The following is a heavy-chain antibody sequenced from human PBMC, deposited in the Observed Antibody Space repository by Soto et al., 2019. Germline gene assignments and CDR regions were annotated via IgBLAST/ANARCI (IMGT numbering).Heavy chain of an antibody. CDR3: AKERVVRGVTDY. CDR2: ISYDGSNK. J-gene: IGHJ4*02. CDR1: GFTFSGYG. V-gene: IGHV3-30*18. D-gene: IGHD3-10*01. Sequence: ESGGGVVQPGRSLRLACAASGFTFSGYGMHWVRQAPGKGLEWVAVISYDGSNKYYAESVKSRFTISRDNSKNTLYLEMNSLRAEDTAVYYCAKERVVRGVTDYWGQGTLVTVSS.